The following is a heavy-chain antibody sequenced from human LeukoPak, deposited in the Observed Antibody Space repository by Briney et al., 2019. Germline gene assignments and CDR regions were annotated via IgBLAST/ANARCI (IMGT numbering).Heavy chain of an antibody. CDR1: GYTFTSYG. Sequence: GASVKVSCKASGYTFTSYGISWVRQAPGQGLEWMGCISAYNSNTNYAQKLQGRVTMTTDTSTSTVYMELRSLRSDDTAVYYCAAPLCSGGSCYSGEYFQHWGQGTLVTVSS. CDR3: AAPLCSGGSCYSGEYFQH. V-gene: IGHV1-18*01. J-gene: IGHJ1*01. D-gene: IGHD2-15*01. CDR2: ISAYNSNT.